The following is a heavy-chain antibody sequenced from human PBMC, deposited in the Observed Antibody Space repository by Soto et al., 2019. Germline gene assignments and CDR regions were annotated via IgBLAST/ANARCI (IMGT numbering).Heavy chain of an antibody. V-gene: IGHV1-24*01. CDR2: FDPEDGET. D-gene: IGHD3-22*01. CDR1: GYTLTELS. J-gene: IGHJ3*02. CDR3: ATIVPITMIVVVRHVDAFDI. Sequence: ASVKVCCKVSGYTLTELSMHWVRQAPGKGLEWMGGFDPEDGETIYAQKFQGRVTMTEDTSTDTAYMELSSLRSEDTAVYYCATIVPITMIVVVRHVDAFDIWGQGTMVTVSS.